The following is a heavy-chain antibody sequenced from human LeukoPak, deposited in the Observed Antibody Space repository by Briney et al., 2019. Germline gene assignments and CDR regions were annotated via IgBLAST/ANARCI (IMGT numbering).Heavy chain of an antibody. Sequence: SETLSLTCTVSGGSISNYYWSWIRQPAGKGLGWIGRIYSSGSTNFNPSLKSRVTMSVNTSKNHFSLKLSSVTAADTAVYYCARAYYSYMDVWGKGTTVTVSS. CDR2: IYSSGST. J-gene: IGHJ6*03. CDR1: GGSISNYY. V-gene: IGHV4-4*07. CDR3: ARAYYSYMDV.